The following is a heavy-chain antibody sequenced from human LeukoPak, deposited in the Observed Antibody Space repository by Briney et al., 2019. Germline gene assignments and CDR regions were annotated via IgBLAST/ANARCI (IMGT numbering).Heavy chain of an antibody. CDR2: IRHDGNAK. J-gene: IGHJ4*02. V-gene: IGHV3-7*01. D-gene: IGHD2-15*01. CDR3: ATSHDSAGND. Sequence: GGSLRLSCAASEFAFSDFWMSWVRQAPGKGLEWVANIRHDGNAKNYVPSVRGRFTIARDNAKNSLYLQMNSLTVEDTAVYYCATSHDSAGNDWGRGTLVTVSS. CDR1: EFAFSDFW.